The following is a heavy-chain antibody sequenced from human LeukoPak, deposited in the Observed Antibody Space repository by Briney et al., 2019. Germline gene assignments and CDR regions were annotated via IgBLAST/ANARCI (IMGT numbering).Heavy chain of an antibody. V-gene: IGHV4-39*07. D-gene: IGHD7-27*01. J-gene: IGHJ4*02. Sequence: SETLSLTCTVSTGSISSNNHYWGWIRQSQGKGLEWIGTMYHSGSTNYNPSLKSRVTISVDTSKNQFSLKLSSVTAADTAVYFCARGFRGDNFDYWGQGTLVTVSS. CDR2: MYHSGST. CDR3: ARGFRGDNFDY. CDR1: TGSISSNNHY.